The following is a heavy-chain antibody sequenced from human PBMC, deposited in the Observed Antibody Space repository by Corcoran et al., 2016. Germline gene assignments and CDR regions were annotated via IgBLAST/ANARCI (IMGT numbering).Heavy chain of an antibody. V-gene: IGHV3-74*01. J-gene: IGHJ4*02. D-gene: IGHD2-15*01. Sequence: EVQLVESGGGLVQPGGSLRLSCVASGFTFSSYRMQWVRQVPGGGLMGLSRIHGDGSNTAYADSVKGRFTTSRDNAKNTLYLQMNSLRVEDTGFYYCARDTSEGGSFDYWGQGTLVTVSS. CDR1: GFTFSSYR. CDR2: IHGDGSNT. CDR3: ARDTSEGGSFDY.